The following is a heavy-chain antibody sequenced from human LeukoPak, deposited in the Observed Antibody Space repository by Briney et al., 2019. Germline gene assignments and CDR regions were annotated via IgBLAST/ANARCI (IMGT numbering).Heavy chain of an antibody. V-gene: IGHV4-4*07. CDR3: ARGGGYYDFWSGYFQWDV. Sequence: ASETLSLTCTVSGGSISSYYWSWIRQPAGKGLEWIGRIYTTGSTNYNPSLKSRVTMSVDTSKNQFSLKLSSVTAADTAVYYCARGGGYYDFWSGYFQWDVWGQGTTVTVSS. J-gene: IGHJ6*02. CDR1: GGSISSYY. CDR2: IYTTGST. D-gene: IGHD3-3*01.